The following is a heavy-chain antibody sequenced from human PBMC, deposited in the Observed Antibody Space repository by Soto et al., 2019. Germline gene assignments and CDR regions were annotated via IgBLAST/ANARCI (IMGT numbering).Heavy chain of an antibody. V-gene: IGHV4-30-2*01. D-gene: IGHD6-13*01. CDR3: ARVAAAGSFHFDY. CDR1: GGSISSGGYS. J-gene: IGHJ4*02. CDR2: IYHSGST. Sequence: SETLSLSCAVSGGSISSGGYSWSWIRQPPGKGLEWIGYIYHSGSTYYNPSLKSRVTISVDRSKNQFSLKLSSVTAADTAVYYCARVAAAGSFHFDYWGQGTLVTVSS.